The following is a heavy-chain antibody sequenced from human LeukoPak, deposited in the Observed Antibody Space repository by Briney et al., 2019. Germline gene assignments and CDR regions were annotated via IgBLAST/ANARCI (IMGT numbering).Heavy chain of an antibody. J-gene: IGHJ4*02. CDR3: AKDRYKTTTRQIDF. CDR2: ISGGAYNT. D-gene: IGHD1-14*01. Sequence: GSLRLSCAASGFSFSNYAMNWVRQAPGKGLEWVSGISGGAYNTYYADSVKGRFTISRDNSNNTLYLQVNTLRAEDTAVYYCAKDRYKTTTRQIDFWGQGTLVTVSA. CDR1: GFSFSNYA. V-gene: IGHV3-23*01.